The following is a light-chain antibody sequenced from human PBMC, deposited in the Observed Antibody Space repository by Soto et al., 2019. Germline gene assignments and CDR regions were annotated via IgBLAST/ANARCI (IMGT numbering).Light chain of an antibody. V-gene: IGLV3-21*04. CDR2: YAS. Sequence: SYELTQSPSVSVAPGMTATVTCGGNNIGSKSVHWYQQKPGQAPVLVMYYASDRPSGIPERFSGSNSGNTATLTISRVEAGDEADFYCQVWDGSGDQVVFGGGTKVTVL. CDR3: QVWDGSGDQVV. J-gene: IGLJ2*01. CDR1: NIGSKS.